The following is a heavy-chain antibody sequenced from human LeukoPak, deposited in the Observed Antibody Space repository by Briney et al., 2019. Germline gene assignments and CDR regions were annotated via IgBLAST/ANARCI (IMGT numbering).Heavy chain of an antibody. J-gene: IGHJ6*02. V-gene: IGHV3-21*01. D-gene: IGHD3-3*01. CDR1: GFTFSSYS. CDR2: ISSSSSYI. Sequence: GGSLRLSCAASGFTFSSYSMNWVRQAPGKGLEWVSSISSSSSYIYYADSVKGRFTISRDNAKNPLYLQMNSLRAEDTAVYYCARDDNYDFWSGSNYGMDVWGQGTTVTVSS. CDR3: ARDDNYDFWSGSNYGMDV.